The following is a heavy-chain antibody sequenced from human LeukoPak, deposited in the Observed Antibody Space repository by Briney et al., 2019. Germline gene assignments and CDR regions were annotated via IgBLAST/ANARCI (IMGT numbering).Heavy chain of an antibody. CDR2: ISGSGDNT. CDR1: GFTFSNYA. D-gene: IGHD5-12*01. V-gene: IGHV3-23*01. Sequence: GGSLRLSCAASGFTFSNYAMSWVRQAPGKGLEWVSSISGSGDNTYSVDPVRGRFTISRDNSKNTLYLQMNSLRAEDTAVYYCAKGISAYANNWFDPWGQGTLVTVSS. J-gene: IGHJ5*02. CDR3: AKGISAYANNWFDP.